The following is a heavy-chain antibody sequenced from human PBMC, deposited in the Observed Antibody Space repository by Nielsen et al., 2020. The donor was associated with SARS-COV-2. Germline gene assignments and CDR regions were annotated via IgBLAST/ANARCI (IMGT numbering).Heavy chain of an antibody. CDR3: ANGPPGYCSSTSCYGYGMDV. D-gene: IGHD2-2*01. Sequence: GESLKISCAASGFTFSSYWMSWVRQAPGKGLEWVANIKQDGSEKYYVDSVKGRFTISRDNAKNSLYLQMNSLRAEDTALYYCANGPPGYCSSTSCYGYGMDVWGQGTTVTVSS. CDR1: GFTFSSYW. CDR2: IKQDGSEK. V-gene: IGHV3-7*03. J-gene: IGHJ6*02.